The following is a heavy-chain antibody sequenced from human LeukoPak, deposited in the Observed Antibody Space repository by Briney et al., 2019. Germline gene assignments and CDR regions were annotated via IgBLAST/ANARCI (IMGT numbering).Heavy chain of an antibody. V-gene: IGHV4-30-2*01. CDR3: ARGKVGASFDAFDI. J-gene: IGHJ3*02. Sequence: SETLSLTCTVSGGSISSSSYYWNWIRQPPGKGLEWIGYIYHSGSTYYNPSLKSRVTISVDRSKNQFSLKLSSVNAADTAVFYCARGKVGASFDAFDIWGQGTMVTVSS. CDR2: IYHSGST. D-gene: IGHD1-26*01. CDR1: GGSISSSSYY.